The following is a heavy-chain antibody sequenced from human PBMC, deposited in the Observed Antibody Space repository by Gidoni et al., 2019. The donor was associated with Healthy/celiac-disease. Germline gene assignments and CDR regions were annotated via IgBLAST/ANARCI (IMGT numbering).Heavy chain of an antibody. D-gene: IGHD6-13*01. CDR3: ARGIAAAVTSRGYYYYYGMDV. CDR1: GFTASSYY. CDR2: IYSGGST. Sequence: EVQLVESGGGLIQPGGSLRLSCAASGFTASSYYMSWVRQAPGKGLEWVSVIYSGGSTYYADAVKGRFTISRDKSKNTLYLQMNSLRAEDTAVYYCARGIAAAVTSRGYYYYYGMDVWGQGTTVTVSS. V-gene: IGHV3-53*01. J-gene: IGHJ6*02.